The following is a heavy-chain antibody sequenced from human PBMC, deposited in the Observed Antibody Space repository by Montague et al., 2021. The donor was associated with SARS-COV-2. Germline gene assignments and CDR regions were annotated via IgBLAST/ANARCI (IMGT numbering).Heavy chain of an antibody. D-gene: IGHD2-2*02. CDR1: GGSISSSSDY. CDR2: IYYSGST. Sequence: SETLSLTCTVSGGSISSSSDYWGWIRQAPGKGLEWIGSIYYSGSTYYNPSLKSRVTISVDTSKNQFSLKLSSVTAADTAVYHCARDSSRQPLLYPIGDYYYGMDFWGQGTTVTVSS. J-gene: IGHJ6*02. V-gene: IGHV4-39*07. CDR3: ARDSSRQPLLYPIGDYYYGMDF.